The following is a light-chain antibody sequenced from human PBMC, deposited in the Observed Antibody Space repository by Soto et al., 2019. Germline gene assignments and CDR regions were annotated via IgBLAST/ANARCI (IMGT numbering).Light chain of an antibody. CDR1: SGHRSYI. J-gene: IGLJ3*02. Sequence: QPVLTQSSSASASLGSSVNLTCTLSSGHRSYIIAWHQQQPGKAPRFLMRLESSGSQNKGSGVPDRFSGSSSGAARYLTISNLQSEDEADYYCETWSSNTRVFGGGTKLTVL. V-gene: IGLV4-60*03. CDR3: ETWSSNTRV. CDR2: LESSGSQ.